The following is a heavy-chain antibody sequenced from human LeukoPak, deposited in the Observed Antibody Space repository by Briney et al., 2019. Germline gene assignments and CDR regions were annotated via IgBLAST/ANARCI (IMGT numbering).Heavy chain of an antibody. CDR2: ISSSSSTI. V-gene: IGHV3-48*04. CDR1: GFTFSSYS. Sequence: GGSLRLSCAASGFTFSSYSMNWVRQAPGKGLEWVSYISSSSSTIYYADSVKGRFTISRDNAKNSLYLQMNSLRAEDTAVYYCASVANWNYDSPFDYWGQGTLVTVSS. CDR3: ASVANWNYDSPFDY. J-gene: IGHJ4*02. D-gene: IGHD1-7*01.